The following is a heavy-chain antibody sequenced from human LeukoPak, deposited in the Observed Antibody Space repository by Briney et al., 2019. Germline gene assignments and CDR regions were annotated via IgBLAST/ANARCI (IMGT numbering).Heavy chain of an antibody. Sequence: GASVKVSCKASGGTFSSYAISWVRQAPGQGLEWMGRIIPILGIANYAQKFQGRVTITADKSTSTAYMELSSLRSEDTAVYYCARDKGSGTDDYWGQGTLVTVSS. V-gene: IGHV1-69*04. CDR2: IIPILGIA. CDR3: ARDKGSGTDDY. J-gene: IGHJ4*02. CDR1: GGTFSSYA.